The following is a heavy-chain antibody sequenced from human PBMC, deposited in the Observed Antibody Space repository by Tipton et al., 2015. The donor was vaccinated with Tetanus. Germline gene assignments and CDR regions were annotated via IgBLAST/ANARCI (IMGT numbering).Heavy chain of an antibody. J-gene: IGHJ6*02. CDR1: GFTFSTYG. D-gene: IGHD5-18*01. V-gene: IGHV3-48*01. CDR2: ISSSSSTI. CDR3: ARDPGYSYGTPDWYYGVAV. Sequence: SLRLSCAASGFTFSTYGMNWARQAPGKGLEWVSYISSSSSTINYADSVKGRFTISRDNAKNSLYLQMNTLRAEDTAVYYCARDPGYSYGTPDWYYGVAVWGQGTPVTVSS.